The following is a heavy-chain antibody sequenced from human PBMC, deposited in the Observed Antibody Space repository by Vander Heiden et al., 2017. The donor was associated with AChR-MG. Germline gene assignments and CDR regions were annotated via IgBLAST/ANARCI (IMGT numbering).Heavy chain of an antibody. V-gene: IGHV4-34*01. CDR3: ARVTKGSGSRELSKYYYYYMDV. D-gene: IGHD3-10*01. CDR1: GGSFSGYY. CDR2: INHRGST. Sequence: QVQLQQWGAGLLKPSETLSLTCAVYGGSFSGYYWSWIRQPPGKGLEWIGEINHRGSTNYNPSLKSRVTISVDTSKNQFSLKLSSVTAADTAVYYCARVTKGSGSRELSKYYYYYMDVWGKGTTVTVSS. J-gene: IGHJ6*03.